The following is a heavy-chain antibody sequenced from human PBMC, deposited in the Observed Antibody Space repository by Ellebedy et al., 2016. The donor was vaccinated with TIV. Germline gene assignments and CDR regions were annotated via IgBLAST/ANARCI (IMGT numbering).Heavy chain of an antibody. D-gene: IGHD1-26*01. CDR3: ARDRGSYAFDF. J-gene: IGHJ4*02. CDR1: GYTFITYR. Sequence: AASVKVSCKASGYTFITYRIAWARQAPGQGLEWMGCISTYNGETNYAPKLQDRVTMTTDTSTSTVYMELRSLRSDDTALYYCARDRGSYAFDFWGQGTLVTVS. CDR2: ISTYNGET. V-gene: IGHV1-18*01.